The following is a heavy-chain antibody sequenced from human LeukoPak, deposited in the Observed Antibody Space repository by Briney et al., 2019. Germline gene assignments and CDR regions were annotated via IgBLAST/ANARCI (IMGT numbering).Heavy chain of an antibody. CDR2: ISADGSST. CDR1: GFTFSSYA. D-gene: IGHD4-17*01. Sequence: GGSLTLSCAASGFTFSSYAMSWVRQAPGKGLEWVSAISADGSSTYYADSVKGRFTISRDNSKNTLYLQMNSLRAEDTAVYYCAKDVTTVTTPSRYWGQGTLVTVSS. CDR3: AKDVTTVTTPSRY. J-gene: IGHJ4*02. V-gene: IGHV3-23*01.